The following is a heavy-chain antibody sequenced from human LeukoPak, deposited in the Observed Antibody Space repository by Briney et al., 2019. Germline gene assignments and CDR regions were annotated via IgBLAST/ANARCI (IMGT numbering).Heavy chain of an antibody. CDR2: IYSSGST. CDR1: GDSISGYY. D-gene: IGHD6-19*01. CDR3: ARQWLDTVGYFDY. V-gene: IGHV4-4*07. Sequence: SETLSLTCNVSGDSISGYYWSWIRQPAGKGLEWIGRIYSSGSTNCNPSLKSRVTMSVETSKNQFSLKLSSVTAADTAVYYCARQWLDTVGYFDYWGQGTLVTVSS. J-gene: IGHJ4*02.